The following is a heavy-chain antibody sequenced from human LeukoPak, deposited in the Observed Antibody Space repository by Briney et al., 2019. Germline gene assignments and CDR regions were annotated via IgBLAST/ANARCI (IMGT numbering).Heavy chain of an antibody. CDR2: IYSGGST. J-gene: IGHJ4*02. Sequence: PGGSLRLSCAASGFTVSTNYMNWVRQAPGKGLEWVSIIYSGGSTYYADSVKGRFTISRDNTKNTLYLQMNSLRAEDTVVYYCAREGQSAAFDYWGQGTLVTVSS. V-gene: IGHV3-53*01. CDR1: GFTVSTNY. D-gene: IGHD6-13*01. CDR3: AREGQSAAFDY.